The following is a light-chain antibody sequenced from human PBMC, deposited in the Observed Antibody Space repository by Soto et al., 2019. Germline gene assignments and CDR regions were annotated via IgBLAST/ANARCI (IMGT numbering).Light chain of an antibody. CDR2: DAS. CDR1: QSISRW. Sequence: DSQMTQSPSTLSASVGDRVTITCRASQSISRWVAWYQQKPGKAPKLLIYDASSLESGVPSRFSGSGSGTEFTLTISSLQPDDFATYYCQQYNGYYRSFGQGTKLEIK. J-gene: IGKJ2*01. CDR3: QQYNGYYRS. V-gene: IGKV1-5*01.